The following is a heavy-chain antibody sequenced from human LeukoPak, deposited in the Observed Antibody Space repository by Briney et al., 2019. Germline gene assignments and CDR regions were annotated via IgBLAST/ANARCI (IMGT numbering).Heavy chain of an antibody. J-gene: IGHJ5*02. CDR2: IHQYGGEK. Sequence: GGSLRLSCEGSGFTFRSHWMSWVRQAPGKGLEWVANIHQYGGEKYYVDSVRGRFSISRDNAKNSLYLEMNSLRAEDTAVYYCARVEVALSQASWGQGTLVTVSS. CDR3: ARVEVALSQAS. V-gene: IGHV3-7*01. CDR1: GFTFRSHW.